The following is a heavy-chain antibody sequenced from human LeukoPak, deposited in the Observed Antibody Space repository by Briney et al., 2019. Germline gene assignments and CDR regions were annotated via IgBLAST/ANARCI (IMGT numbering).Heavy chain of an antibody. Sequence: SQTLSLTCAISGDSVSSNSAAWNWIRQSPSRGLEWLGRTYYRSKWYNDYAVSVKSRITINPDTSKNQFSLKQSSVTAADTAVYYCARDWYKYDSSGYRIFDYWGQGTLVTVSS. J-gene: IGHJ4*02. CDR2: TYYRSKWYN. D-gene: IGHD3-22*01. CDR3: ARDWYKYDSSGYRIFDY. CDR1: GDSVSSNSAA. V-gene: IGHV6-1*01.